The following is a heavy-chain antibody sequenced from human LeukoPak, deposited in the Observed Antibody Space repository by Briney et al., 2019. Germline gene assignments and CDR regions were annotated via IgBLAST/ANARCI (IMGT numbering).Heavy chain of an antibody. CDR2: IYYTGTT. J-gene: IGHJ4*02. Sequence: PSETLSLTCTVSGDSITSNNYYWGWIRQPPGKGLEWIGTIYYTGTTYYNPSLKSRVTISVDTSMTQFSLKLSSVTAADTAVYYCARHYYYDSSGYPDYFDYWGQGTLVTVSS. CDR3: ARHYYYDSSGYPDYFDY. D-gene: IGHD3-22*01. V-gene: IGHV4-39*07. CDR1: GDSITSNNYY.